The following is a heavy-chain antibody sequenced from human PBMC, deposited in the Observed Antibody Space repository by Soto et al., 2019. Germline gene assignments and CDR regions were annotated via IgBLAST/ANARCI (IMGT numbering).Heavy chain of an antibody. CDR2: VYYTGST. D-gene: IGHD6-6*01. CDR1: GGSLIATSYY. Sequence: PSETLSLTCTVSGGSLIATSYYWGWIRQPPGKGLEWIGSVYYTGSTYYRPSLESRVTISVDTSNKQFSLKLTSVTAADTAVYYCARHSRVASRPSWGQGTLVTVS. V-gene: IGHV4-39*01. CDR3: ARHSRVASRPS. J-gene: IGHJ4*02.